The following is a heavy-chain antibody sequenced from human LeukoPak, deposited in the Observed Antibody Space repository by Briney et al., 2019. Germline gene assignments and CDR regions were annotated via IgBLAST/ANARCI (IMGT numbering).Heavy chain of an antibody. CDR1: GYTFTSYG. CDR3: ARDQSSSSWYWFDP. J-gene: IGHJ5*02. CDR2: ISAYNGNT. D-gene: IGHD6-13*01. V-gene: IGHV1-18*01. Sequence: ASVKVSCKASGYTFTSYGISWVRQAPGQGLEWMGWISAYNGNTNYAQKLQGRVTMTTDTSTSTAYMELRSLRPDDTAVYYCARDQSSSSWYWFDPWGQGTLVTVSS.